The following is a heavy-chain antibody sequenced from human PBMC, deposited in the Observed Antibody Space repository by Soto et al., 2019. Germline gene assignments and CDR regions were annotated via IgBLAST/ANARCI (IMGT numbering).Heavy chain of an antibody. CDR1: ASSMSNYY. J-gene: IGHJ6*01. Sequence: ETLYVPCILSASSMSNYYWSWIRPPPGKGLDRLGYFYDGGSTNYNPSLKSRVTISVDTSKNHFSLKLTSVTAGDTAVYYCTRDSIAPQYGMDGSERGNRSTVS. CDR3: TRDSIAPQYGMDG. CDR2: FYDGGST. D-gene: IGHD2-21*01. V-gene: IGHV4-59*01.